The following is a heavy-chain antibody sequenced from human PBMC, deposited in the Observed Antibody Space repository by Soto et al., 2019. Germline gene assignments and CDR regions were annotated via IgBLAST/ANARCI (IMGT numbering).Heavy chain of an antibody. Sequence: EVQLVESGGGVVQPGGSLRLSCVASGFSFSTWMHWVRQAPGKGLEWLSRINSDGSSISYADFVKGRFTVSRDNVKNTLYLQLDSLTVEQTAVYSCTRGECGYGNFDYWGHGVLLTVS. J-gene: IGHJ5*01. V-gene: IGHV3-74*01. CDR3: TRGECGYGNFDY. CDR1: GFSFSTW. D-gene: IGHD5-12*01. CDR2: INSDGSSI.